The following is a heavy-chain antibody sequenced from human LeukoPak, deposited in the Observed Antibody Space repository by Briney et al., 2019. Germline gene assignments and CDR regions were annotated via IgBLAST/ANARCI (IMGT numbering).Heavy chain of an antibody. CDR1: GGSMNQYY. V-gene: IGHV4-4*07. CDR2: IYTSGST. Sequence: SETLSLTCTVSGGSMNQYYWSWIRQPAGKGLEWIGRIYTSGSTNYNPSLKSRVTISVDTSKNQFSLKLNSVTAADTAVYYCARGRDGYNFLNRGEYYYFDYWGQGTLVTVSS. D-gene: IGHD5-24*01. CDR3: ARGRDGYNFLNRGEYYYFDY. J-gene: IGHJ4*02.